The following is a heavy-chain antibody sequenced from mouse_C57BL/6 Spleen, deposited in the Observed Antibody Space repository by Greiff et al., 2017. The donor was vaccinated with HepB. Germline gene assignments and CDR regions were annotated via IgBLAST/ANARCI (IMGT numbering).Heavy chain of an antibody. CDR2: ISYDGSN. J-gene: IGHJ3*01. CDR3: ASNYGSSPFAY. D-gene: IGHD1-1*01. Sequence: EVKLMESGPGLVKPSQSLSLTCSVTGYSITSGYYWNWIRQFPGNKLEWMGYISYDGSNNYNPSLKNRISITRDTSKNQFFLKLNSVTTEDTATYYCASNYGSSPFAYWGQGTLVTVSA. CDR1: GYSITSGYY. V-gene: IGHV3-6*01.